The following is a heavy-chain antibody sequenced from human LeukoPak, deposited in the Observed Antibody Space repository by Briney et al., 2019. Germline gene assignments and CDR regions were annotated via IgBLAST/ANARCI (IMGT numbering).Heavy chain of an antibody. J-gene: IGHJ3*02. CDR1: GFTFSNYA. CDR3: AKETASGYGAFDM. V-gene: IGHV3-23*01. Sequence: PGGSLRLSCAASGFTFSNYAMSWVRQAPGKGLEWVSAISGIGASTHYADSVKGRFTISRDNSKNMLYLQMNSLRAEDTAVYYCAKETASGYGAFDMWGQGTMVTVFS. D-gene: IGHD3-22*01. CDR2: ISGIGAST.